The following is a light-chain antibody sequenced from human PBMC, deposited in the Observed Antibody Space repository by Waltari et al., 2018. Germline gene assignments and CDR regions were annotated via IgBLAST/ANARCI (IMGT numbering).Light chain of an antibody. CDR2: KTS. CDR3: QQYDAGST. V-gene: IGKV1-5*03. J-gene: IGKJ2*01. Sequence: DIQMTQSPSTLSASVGDRVTIICRASQTVHNWVAWYQQKPGTAPKLLIYKTSTLQSGVPSRFSGSGSETEFTLTVSSLQPDDFATYYCQQYDAGSTFGQGTQLEI. CDR1: QTVHNW.